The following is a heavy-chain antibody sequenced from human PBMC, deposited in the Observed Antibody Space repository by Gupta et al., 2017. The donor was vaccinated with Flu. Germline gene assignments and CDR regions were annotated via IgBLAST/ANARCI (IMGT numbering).Heavy chain of an antibody. Sequence: EVQFLESGGGFVQAAGSLRLSCVASGFTFPSHVLSWVRQAPGKGLEWVSAIGGSGGGKYYADSVKGRFTISRDNSKNTLYRQMNSLRAEDTAVYYCARGDRNSGWAYWGQGTLVTVSS. CDR1: GFTFPSHV. V-gene: IGHV3-23*01. D-gene: IGHD6-19*01. J-gene: IGHJ4*02. CDR3: ARGDRNSGWAY. CDR2: IGGSGGGK.